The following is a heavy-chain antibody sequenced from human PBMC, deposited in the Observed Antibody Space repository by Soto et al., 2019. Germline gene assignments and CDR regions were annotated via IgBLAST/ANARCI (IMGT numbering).Heavy chain of an antibody. CDR1: GFTFSSYG. CDR3: AKDLGYSGYGGYGMDV. J-gene: IGHJ6*02. V-gene: IGHV3-30*18. CDR2: ISYDGSNK. D-gene: IGHD5-12*01. Sequence: QVQLVESGGGVVQPGRSLRLSCAASGFTFSSYGMHWVRQAPGKGLEWVAVISYDGSNKYYADSVKGRLTISRDNSKNTLYLQMNSLRAEDTAVYYCAKDLGYSGYGGYGMDVWGQGTTVTVSS.